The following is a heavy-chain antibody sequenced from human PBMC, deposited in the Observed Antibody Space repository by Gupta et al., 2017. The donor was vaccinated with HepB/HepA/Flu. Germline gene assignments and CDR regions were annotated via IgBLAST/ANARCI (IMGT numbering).Heavy chain of an antibody. Sequence: QVQLVQSGAEVKKPGASVKVSCKASGYTFTSYDITWVRQATGQGLEWHEWMGWMNPNSGNTGYAQKFQGRVTITRNTSISTAYMELSSLRSEDTAVYYCARGPTYYDFWSGYYESYWFDPWGQGTLVTVSS. CDR1: GYTFTSYD. J-gene: IGHJ5*02. CDR2: MNPNSGNT. D-gene: IGHD3-3*01. V-gene: IGHV1-8*03. CDR3: ARGPTYYDFWSGYYESYWFDP.